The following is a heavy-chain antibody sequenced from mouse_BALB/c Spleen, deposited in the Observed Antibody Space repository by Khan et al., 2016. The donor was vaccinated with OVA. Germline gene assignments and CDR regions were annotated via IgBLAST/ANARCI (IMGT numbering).Heavy chain of an antibody. J-gene: IGHJ4*01. Sequence: QVQLKESGPGLVAPSQSLSITCTVSGFSLTDYGVSWIRQPPGKGLEWLGVIWGGGSTYYNSALKSRLSISKDNSKSQVLLKMSSLQTDDTAMYYGAKGVCSYYCALDYWGQGTSVTVSS. CDR3: AKGVCSYYCALDY. CDR1: GFSLTDYG. CDR2: IWGGGST. V-gene: IGHV2-6-5*01.